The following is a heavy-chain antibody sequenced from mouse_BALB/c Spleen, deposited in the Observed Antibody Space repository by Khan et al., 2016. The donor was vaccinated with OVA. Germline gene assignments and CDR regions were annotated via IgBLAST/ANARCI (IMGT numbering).Heavy chain of an antibody. CDR3: ARDRIDY. J-gene: IGHJ2*01. V-gene: IGHV1-7*01. Sequence: VQLQQSGAELAKPGASVKMSCKASGYTFTSYWMHWIKQRPGQGLEWIGYINPTSGYTDYNQKFKDKATLTAAKSYSTAYMQLSSLTSDDSAVYYCARDRIDYWGQGTALTVSS. CDR1: GYTFTSYW. CDR2: INPTSGYT.